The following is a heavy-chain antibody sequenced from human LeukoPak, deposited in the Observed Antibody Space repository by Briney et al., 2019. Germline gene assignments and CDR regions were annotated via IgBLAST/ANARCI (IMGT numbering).Heavy chain of an antibody. CDR1: GTSISTYY. J-gene: IGHJ4*02. Sequence: SETLSLTCTVSGTSISTYYWSWIRQPPGKGLEWVGYLYYSGSTSYNPSLKSRVAISVDTSKNQFSLRLSSVTAADTAVYYCARAGSGYSFDYWGQGTLVTVSS. V-gene: IGHV4-59*08. CDR3: ARAGSGYSFDY. CDR2: LYYSGST. D-gene: IGHD3-10*01.